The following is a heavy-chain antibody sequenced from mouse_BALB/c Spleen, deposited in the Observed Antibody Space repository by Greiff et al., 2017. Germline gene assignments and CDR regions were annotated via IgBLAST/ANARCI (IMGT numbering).Heavy chain of an antibody. D-gene: IGHD2-4*01. J-gene: IGHJ4*01. CDR1: GFNIKDTY. CDR3: ASGGYDYDGGYDAMDY. V-gene: IGHV14-3*02. Sequence: VQLQQSGAELVKPGASVKLSCTSSGFNIKDTYMHWVKQRPEQGLEWIGRIDPANGNTKYDPKFPGKASITADTASNTAYLQLSSLTSEDTAVYYCASGGYDYDGGYDAMDYWGQGTSVTVSS. CDR2: IDPANGNT.